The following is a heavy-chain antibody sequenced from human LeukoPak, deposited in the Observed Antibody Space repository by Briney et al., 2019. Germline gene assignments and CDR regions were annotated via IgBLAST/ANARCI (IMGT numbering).Heavy chain of an antibody. J-gene: IGHJ4*02. Sequence: GGALRLSCAASGFSFSSYAMSWVRHAPGKGLEWGSDISGIGGSTYYANSVKARFTISRDNSKNTLYLQMNSLRAEDTAVYYCAKDLELFRYWGQGTLVTVSS. CDR2: ISGIGGST. CDR3: AKDLELFRY. V-gene: IGHV3-23*01. D-gene: IGHD3-10*01. CDR1: GFSFSSYA.